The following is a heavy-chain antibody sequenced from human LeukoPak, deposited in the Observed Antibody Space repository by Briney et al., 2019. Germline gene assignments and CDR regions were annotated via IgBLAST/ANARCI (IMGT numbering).Heavy chain of an antibody. CDR3: ARLLGYCSGGSCYPRWFAP. CDR2: ISYSGST. D-gene: IGHD2-15*01. Sequence: SETLSLTCTVSGGSISSHYWNWIRQPPGKGLEWIGYISYSGSTNYNPSLKSRVTMSLDTSENHFSLKLTSVTAADTAVYYCARLLGYCSGGSCYPRWFAPWGQGTLVTVSS. CDR1: GGSISSHY. J-gene: IGHJ5*02. V-gene: IGHV4-59*08.